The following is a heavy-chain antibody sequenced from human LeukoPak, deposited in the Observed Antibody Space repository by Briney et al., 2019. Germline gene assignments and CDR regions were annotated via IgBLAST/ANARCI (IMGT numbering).Heavy chain of an antibody. CDR2: IKSDGSEE. CDR3: ARGDLWLGH. CDR1: GFIFSSYW. J-gene: IGHJ4*02. V-gene: IGHV3-7*01. Sequence: GGSLRLSRATSGFIFSSYWMCWVRQAPGKGLEWVANIKSDGSEEYYGDSVKGRFTISRDNAKNSLYPQMNSLRVEDTAVYYCARGDLWLGHWGQGSLVTVSS. D-gene: IGHD3-10*01.